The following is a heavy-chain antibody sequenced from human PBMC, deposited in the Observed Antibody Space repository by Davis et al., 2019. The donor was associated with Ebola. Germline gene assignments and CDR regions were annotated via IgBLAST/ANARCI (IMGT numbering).Heavy chain of an antibody. CDR1: GGTFSSYT. CDR3: ARGKWFDP. J-gene: IGHJ5*02. V-gene: IGHV1-69*02. CDR2: IIPILGIA. Sequence: AASVKVSCKASGGTFSSYTISWVRQAPGQGLEWMGRIIPILGIANYAQKLQGRVTMTTDTSTSTAYMELRSLRSDDTAVYYCARGKWFDPWGQGTLVSVTS.